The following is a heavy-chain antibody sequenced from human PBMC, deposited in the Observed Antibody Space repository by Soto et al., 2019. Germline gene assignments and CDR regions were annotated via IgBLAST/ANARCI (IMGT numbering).Heavy chain of an antibody. CDR1: GYSLTSYW. V-gene: IGHV5-51*01. CDR3: ARQRYCSGGSCSYAFDI. CDR2: IYPGDSDT. Sequence: GESLKISCKGSGYSLTSYWIGWVRQMPGKGLEWMGIIYPGDSDTRYSPSFQGQVTISADKSISTAYLQWSSLKASDTAMYYCARQRYCSGGSCSYAFDIWGQGTMVTVSS. D-gene: IGHD2-15*01. J-gene: IGHJ3*02.